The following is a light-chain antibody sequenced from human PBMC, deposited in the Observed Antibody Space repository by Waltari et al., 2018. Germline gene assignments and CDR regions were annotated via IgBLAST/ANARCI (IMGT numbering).Light chain of an antibody. V-gene: IGKV3-15*01. Sequence: EIVMTQSPATLSVSPGERATLSCRASQSVGVTLAWYQQKPGQAPNLLIYDTSTRATGVPAKFRGSGSGTEFTLTISSLQSEDFAIYYCQQYNLWPRTFGQGTRVEIK. J-gene: IGKJ1*01. CDR3: QQYNLWPRT. CDR2: DTS. CDR1: QSVGVT.